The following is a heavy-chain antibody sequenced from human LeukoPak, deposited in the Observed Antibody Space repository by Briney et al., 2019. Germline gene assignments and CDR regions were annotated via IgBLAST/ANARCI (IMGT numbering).Heavy chain of an antibody. CDR3: AREGYDYVWGSYRTFDY. V-gene: IGHV3-7*01. CDR1: GFTFSSYW. CDR2: IKQDGSEK. D-gene: IGHD3-16*02. J-gene: IGHJ4*02. Sequence: GGSLRLSCAASGFTFSSYWMSWVRQAPGKGLEWVANIKQDGSEKYYVDSVKGRFTISRDNAKNSLYLQMNSLRAEDTAVYYCAREGYDYVWGSYRTFDYWGQGTLVTVSS.